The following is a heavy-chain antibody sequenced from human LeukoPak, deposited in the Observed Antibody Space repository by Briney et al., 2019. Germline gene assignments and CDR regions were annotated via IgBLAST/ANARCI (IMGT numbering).Heavy chain of an antibody. D-gene: IGHD3-22*01. V-gene: IGHV3-30*02. CDR1: GFTFNNYG. CDR2: IRDDGSIK. J-gene: IGHJ5*02. Sequence: GGSLRLSCAPSGFTFNNYGMHWVRQAPGKGLEWVAFIRDDGSIKYYADSVKGRFTISRDNSKSTLYLQMNSLRAEDTAVYYCARDLSDSSGYYQGNWFDPWGQGTLVTVSS. CDR3: ARDLSDSSGYYQGNWFDP.